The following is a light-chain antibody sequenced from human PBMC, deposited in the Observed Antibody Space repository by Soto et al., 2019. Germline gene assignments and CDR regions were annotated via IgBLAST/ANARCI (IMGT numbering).Light chain of an antibody. CDR3: VLYMRGGIGM. V-gene: IGLV8-61*01. J-gene: IGLJ3*02. CDR2: STN. Sequence: QTVVTQEPSFSVSPGGTVTLTCGLSSGSVSTYNYPSWYQQTPGQAPRTLIYSTNTRSSGVPDRFSGSILGNKAALTITGAQADDESNYYCVLYMRGGIGMFGGGTQLTVL. CDR1: SGSVSTYNY.